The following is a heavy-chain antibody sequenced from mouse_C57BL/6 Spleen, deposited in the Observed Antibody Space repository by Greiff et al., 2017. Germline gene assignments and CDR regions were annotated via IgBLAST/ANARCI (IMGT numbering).Heavy chain of an antibody. CDR1: GYTFTSYW. D-gene: IGHD1-1*01. CDR2: INPSNGGT. J-gene: IGHJ2*01. Sequence: QVQLQQPGTELVKPGASVKLSCKASGYTFTSYWMHWVKQRPGQGLEWIGNINPSNGGTNYNEKFKSKATLTVDKSSSTAYMQLSSLTSEDSAVYYCARAEDYYGRSSYYFDYWGQGTTLTVSS. CDR3: ARAEDYYGRSSYYFDY. V-gene: IGHV1-53*01.